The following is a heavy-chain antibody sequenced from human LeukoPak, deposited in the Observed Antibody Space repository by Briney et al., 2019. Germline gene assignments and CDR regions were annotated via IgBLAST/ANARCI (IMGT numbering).Heavy chain of an antibody. CDR2: IYYSGST. V-gene: IGHV4-39*07. CDR3: ARRSVAYSYDSSGYSPVYYFDY. CDR1: GGSISSSSYY. D-gene: IGHD3-22*01. Sequence: SETLSLTCTVSGGSISSSSYYWDWIRQPPGKGLEWIGSIYYSGSTYYNPSLKSRVTISVDTSKNQFSLKLSSVTAADTAVYYCARRSVAYSYDSSGYSPVYYFDYWGQGTLVTVSS. J-gene: IGHJ4*02.